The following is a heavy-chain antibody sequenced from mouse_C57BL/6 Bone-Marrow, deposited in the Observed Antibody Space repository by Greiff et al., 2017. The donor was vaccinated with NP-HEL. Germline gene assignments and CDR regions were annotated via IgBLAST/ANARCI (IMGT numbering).Heavy chain of an antibody. CDR1: GYTFTSYW. V-gene: IGHV1-74*01. D-gene: IGHD2-12*01. CDR2: IHPSDSDT. Sequence: QVQLQQPGAELVKPGASVKVSCKASGYTFTSYWMHWVKQRPGQGLEWIGRIHPSDSDTNYNQKFKGKATLTVDKSSSTAYMQPSSLTSEDSAVYYCAIKTAYYNAMDYWGQGTSVTVSS. CDR3: AIKTAYYNAMDY. J-gene: IGHJ4*01.